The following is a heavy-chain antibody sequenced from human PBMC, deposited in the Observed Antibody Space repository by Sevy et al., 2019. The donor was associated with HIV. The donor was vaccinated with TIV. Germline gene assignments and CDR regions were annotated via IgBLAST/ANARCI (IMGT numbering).Heavy chain of an antibody. CDR2: IYFSGST. CDR3: ERHGGLVDRGFDF. D-gene: IGHD3-10*01. CDR1: GGSIARSSYD. J-gene: IGHJ4*02. V-gene: IGHV4-39*01. Sequence: SETLSLTCTVSGGSIARSSYDWGWIRQSPGKGLVWIGSIYFSGSTSYATSLRSRVTISVDTSKNQVSLKMRSVTATDTAFYYCERHGGLVDRGFDFWGQGALVTVSS.